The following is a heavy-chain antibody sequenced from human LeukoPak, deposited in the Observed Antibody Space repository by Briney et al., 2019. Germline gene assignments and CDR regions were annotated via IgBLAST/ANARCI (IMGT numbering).Heavy chain of an antibody. CDR3: ARVTLGNTVFDNWFDP. V-gene: IGHV4-4*07. CDR2: IYTSGST. Sequence: PSETLSLTCSVSGGSISGYYWSWIRQPAGKGLEWIGRIYTSGSTNYNPSFKSRVTMSVYKSKNRFSLYLSSVTAADTAVYYCARVTLGNTVFDNWFDPWGQGTLVTVSS. CDR1: GGSISGYY. J-gene: IGHJ5*02. D-gene: IGHD3-3*01.